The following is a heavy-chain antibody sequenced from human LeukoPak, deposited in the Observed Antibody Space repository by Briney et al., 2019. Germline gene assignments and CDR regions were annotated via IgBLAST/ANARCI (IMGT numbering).Heavy chain of an antibody. V-gene: IGHV3-30*04. D-gene: IGHD2-21*01. CDR2: ISYDGSNT. Sequence: PGGSLRLSCAASGFTFRRYAMHWIRQAPGKGLEWAAVISYDGSNTYHVDSVKGRFTISRDNTKNTLYLQMNSLRAEDTAEYYCARDGGGDYFDFWGQGTLVTVSS. J-gene: IGHJ4*02. CDR1: GFTFRRYA. CDR3: ARDGGGDYFDF.